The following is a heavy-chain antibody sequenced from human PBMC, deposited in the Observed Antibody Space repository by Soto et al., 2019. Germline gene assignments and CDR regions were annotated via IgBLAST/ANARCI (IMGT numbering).Heavy chain of an antibody. CDR2: INHSGST. V-gene: IGHV4-34*01. CDR1: GGSFSGYY. J-gene: IGHJ4*02. D-gene: IGHD3-22*01. Sequence: PSETLSLTCAVYGGSFSGYYWSWIRQPPGKGLEWIGEINHSGSTNYNPSLKSRVTISVDTSKNQFSLKLSSVTAADTAVYYCARGPLYYYDSSGFDYWGQGTLVTVSS. CDR3: ARGPLYYYDSSGFDY.